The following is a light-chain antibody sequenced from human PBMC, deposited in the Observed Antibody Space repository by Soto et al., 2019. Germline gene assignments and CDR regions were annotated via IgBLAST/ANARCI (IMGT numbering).Light chain of an antibody. Sequence: EIVMTQSPATLSVSPGERATLSCRASQSLSSNLAWYQQKPGQAPRLLIYGASTRATGIPARLSGSGSGTEFTLTISSLQSEDFAIYYCQQYNNWPPLTFGHGTKVDIK. J-gene: IGKJ1*01. CDR1: QSLSSN. CDR3: QQYNNWPPLT. CDR2: GAS. V-gene: IGKV3D-15*01.